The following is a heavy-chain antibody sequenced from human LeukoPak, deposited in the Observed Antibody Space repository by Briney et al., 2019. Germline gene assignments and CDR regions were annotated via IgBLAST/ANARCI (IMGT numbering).Heavy chain of an antibody. J-gene: IGHJ4*02. CDR1: GGSISTYY. V-gene: IGHV4-59*12. Sequence: SETLSLTCTVSGGSISTYYWSWIRQPPGKGLEWIGYIYYTGSTNYNPSLKSRLTISVDTSKNQFSLKLSSVTAADTAVYYCARDRLGNTVDYWGQGALVTVSS. CDR2: IYYTGST. CDR3: ARDRLGNTVDY. D-gene: IGHD3-16*01.